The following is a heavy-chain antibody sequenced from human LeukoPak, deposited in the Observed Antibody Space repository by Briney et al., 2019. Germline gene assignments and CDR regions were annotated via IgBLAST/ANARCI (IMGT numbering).Heavy chain of an antibody. CDR1: GYTLTELS. Sequence: ASVKVSCKVSGYTLTELSMHWVRQAPGKGLEWMGGLDPEDGETIYAQKFQGRVTMTEDTSTDTAYMELSSLRSEDTAVYYCASPITMVRGLKYWGQGTLVTVSS. CDR3: ASPITMVRGLKY. J-gene: IGHJ4*02. D-gene: IGHD3-10*01. CDR2: LDPEDGET. V-gene: IGHV1-24*01.